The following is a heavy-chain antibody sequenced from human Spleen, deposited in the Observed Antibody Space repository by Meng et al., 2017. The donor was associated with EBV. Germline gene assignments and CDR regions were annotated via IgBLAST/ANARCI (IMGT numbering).Heavy chain of an antibody. CDR3: AREGCTDGVCFELDRYFNWFDP. D-gene: IGHD2-8*01. J-gene: IGHJ5*02. V-gene: IGHV4-4*02. CDR1: GDSISSSHW. Sequence: QGEPEGSRPRLVKPSGTLSPTCAVSGDSISSSHWWSWVRQPPGKGLEWIGRIYHSGSTNYNPSLKSRVTISIDKSNNHFSLKLSSVTAADTAVYYCAREGCTDGVCFELDRYFNWFDPWGQGTLVTVSS. CDR2: IYHSGST.